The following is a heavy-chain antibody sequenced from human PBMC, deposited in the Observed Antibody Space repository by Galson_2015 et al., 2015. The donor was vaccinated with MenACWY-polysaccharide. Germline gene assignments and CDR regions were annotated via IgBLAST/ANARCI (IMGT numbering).Heavy chain of an antibody. Sequence: SVKVSCKVSGYTLTDLSMHWVRQAPGKGLEWMGGFDHEDGETIYEQKFQGRVTMTEDTSTDTAYMELSSLRSEDTAVYYCATDRTAAAGTNHNWFDPWGQGTLFTVSS. CDR1: GYTLTDLS. J-gene: IGHJ5*02. D-gene: IGHD6-13*01. V-gene: IGHV1-24*01. CDR2: FDHEDGET. CDR3: ATDRTAAAGTNHNWFDP.